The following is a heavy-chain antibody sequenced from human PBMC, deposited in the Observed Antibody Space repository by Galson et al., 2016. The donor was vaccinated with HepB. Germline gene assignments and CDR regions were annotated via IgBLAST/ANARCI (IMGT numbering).Heavy chain of an antibody. Sequence: ETLSLTCTLSGGSISSYYWSWIRQPPGKGLEWIGHINYSGSTNYNSSLKSRVTISVDTSKNQFSLKLSSATAADTAVYYCARRSPYYETQTGYFHYGMDVWGQGTTVSVSS. D-gene: IGHD3-3*01. CDR2: INYSGST. V-gene: IGHV4-59*08. J-gene: IGHJ6*02. CDR3: ARRSPYYETQTGYFHYGMDV. CDR1: GGSISSYY.